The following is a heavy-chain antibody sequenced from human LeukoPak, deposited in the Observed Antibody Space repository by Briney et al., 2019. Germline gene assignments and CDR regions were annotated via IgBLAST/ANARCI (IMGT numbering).Heavy chain of an antibody. J-gene: IGHJ3*02. CDR1: GGSFSDYY. CDR2: INDRGTT. CDR3: ARGFRGNFRGSFDI. V-gene: IGHV4-34*01. Sequence: SETLSLTCAVYGGSFSDYYWNWIRQPPGKGPEWIGEINDRGTTNHNPSLKSRVAILVDTSKNQFSLRLSSVTAADTAVYYCARGFRGNFRGSFDIWGQGTMVTVSS. D-gene: IGHD4-23*01.